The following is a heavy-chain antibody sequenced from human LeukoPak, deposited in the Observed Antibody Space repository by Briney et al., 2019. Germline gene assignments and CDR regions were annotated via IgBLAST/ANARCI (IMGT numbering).Heavy chain of an antibody. D-gene: IGHD4-23*01. CDR2: INPSSGDS. CDR1: GYCFRDYY. Sequence: GASVKVPCKASGYCFRDYYMHWVRLAPGQGLEWMGFINPSSGDSNYAQKFQGRVTMTSDTSISTAYLELNRLRTDDTAIYFCARDVHDYGGNSGFDYWGQGSLVIVSS. CDR3: ARDVHDYGGNSGFDY. J-gene: IGHJ4*01. V-gene: IGHV1-2*02.